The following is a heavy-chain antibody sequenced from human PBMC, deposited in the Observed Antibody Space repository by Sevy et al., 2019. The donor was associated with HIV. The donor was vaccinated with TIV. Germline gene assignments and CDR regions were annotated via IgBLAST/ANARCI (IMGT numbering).Heavy chain of an antibody. D-gene: IGHD5-18*01. CDR3: AREGYSYGYAGMDV. CDR1: GGSISSGDYY. CDR2: IYYSGST. J-gene: IGHJ6*02. Sequence: SETLSLTCTVSGGSISSGDYYWSWIRQPPGKGLEWIGYIYYSGSTHYNPSLKSRVTISVDTSKNQFSLKLSSVTAADTAVYYCAREGYSYGYAGMDVWGQGTTVTVSS. V-gene: IGHV4-30-4*01.